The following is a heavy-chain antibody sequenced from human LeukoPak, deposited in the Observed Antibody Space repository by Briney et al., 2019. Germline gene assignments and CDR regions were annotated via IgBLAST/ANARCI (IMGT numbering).Heavy chain of an antibody. D-gene: IGHD6-19*01. CDR1: GYTFTSYD. CDR2: MNPNSGNT. CDR3: ARGGFGVAVAQH. Sequence: GASVKVSCKASGYTFTSYDINWVRQATGQGLEWMGWMNPNSGNTGYAQKFQGRVTITMNTSISTAYMELSSLRSEDTAVYYCARGGFGVAVAQHWGQGTLVTVSS. J-gene: IGHJ1*01. V-gene: IGHV1-8*03.